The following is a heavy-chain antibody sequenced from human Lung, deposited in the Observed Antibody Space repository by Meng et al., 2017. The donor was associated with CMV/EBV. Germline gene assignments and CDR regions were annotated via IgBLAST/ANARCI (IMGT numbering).Heavy chain of an antibody. J-gene: IGHJ4*02. CDR2: ISHSGST. D-gene: IGHD6-19*01. CDR3: ARVGQWLPIDY. Sequence: QAQGQESCPRPLKPSGTLSLTCAVSGGSISSSNGWSWVRQPPGKGLEWFGEISHSGSTNYNPALKSRVTISVDKSKNQFSLNLSSVTAADTAVYYCARVGQWLPIDYWGQGTLVTVSS. V-gene: IGHV4-4*02. CDR1: GGSISSSNG.